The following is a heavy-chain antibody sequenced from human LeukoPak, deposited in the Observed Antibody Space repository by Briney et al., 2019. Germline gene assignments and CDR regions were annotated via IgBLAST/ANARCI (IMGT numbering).Heavy chain of an antibody. V-gene: IGHV4-59*01. CDR2: IYYSGST. Sequence: PSETLSLTCTVSDGSISSYYWSWIRQPPGKGLEWIGYIYYSGSTNYNPSLKSRVTISVDTSKNQFSLKLSSVTAADTAVYYCARDLEGYDYVWGSYRPSNWFDPWGQGTLVTVSS. D-gene: IGHD3-16*02. CDR1: DGSISSYY. CDR3: ARDLEGYDYVWGSYRPSNWFDP. J-gene: IGHJ5*02.